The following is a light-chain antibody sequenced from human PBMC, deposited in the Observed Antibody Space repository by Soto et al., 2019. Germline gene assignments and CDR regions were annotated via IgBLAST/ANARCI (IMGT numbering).Light chain of an antibody. J-gene: IGKJ1*01. CDR3: KQYNSCPWT. CDR2: SAS. Sequence: DIVMTQSPSTLSASLGGRATLSCRASQSISNTLAWYQQKPGQAPKLLIYSASSRPTGVQSRFSGSGSGTDFTLTITSLQSEDFAVYYCKQYNSCPWTFGQGTKVDIK. CDR1: QSISNT. V-gene: IGKV3-15*01.